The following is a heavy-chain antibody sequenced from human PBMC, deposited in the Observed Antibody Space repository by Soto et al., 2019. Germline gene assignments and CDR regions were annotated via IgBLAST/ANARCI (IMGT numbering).Heavy chain of an antibody. V-gene: IGHV4-34*01. J-gene: IGHJ4*02. CDR2: TNHSGST. CDR1: GGSFSGYF. Sequence: QVQLQQWGAGLLKPSETLSLTCAVYGGSFSGYFWSWIRQPPGKGLEWIGETNHSGSTNYNPSLKSRVTISVDTSKNQFSLKLSSVTAADTAVYYCAGGWGRIFDYWGQGTLVTVSS. D-gene: IGHD7-27*01. CDR3: AGGWGRIFDY.